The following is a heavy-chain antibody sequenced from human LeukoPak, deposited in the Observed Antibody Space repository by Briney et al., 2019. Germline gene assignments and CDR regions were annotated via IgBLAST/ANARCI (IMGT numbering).Heavy chain of an antibody. J-gene: IGHJ6*04. CDR3: AKVKRIRFLEWLPATDV. D-gene: IGHD3-3*01. V-gene: IGHV3-43D*03. CDR1: GFTFDDYA. Sequence: TGGSLRLSCAASGFTFDDYAMHWVRQAPGKGLEWVSLISWDGGSTYYADSVKGRFTISRDNSKNSLYLQMNSLRAEDTALYYCAKVKRIRFLEWLPATDVWGKGTTVTVSS. CDR2: ISWDGGST.